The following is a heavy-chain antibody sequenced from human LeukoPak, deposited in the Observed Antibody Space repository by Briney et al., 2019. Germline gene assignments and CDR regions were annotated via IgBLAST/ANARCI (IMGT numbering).Heavy chain of an antibody. J-gene: IGHJ4*02. Sequence: GGSLRLSCAASGFTFSGNAMLWVRQAPGKGLECVAAISYEGSNKYYSDSVKGRFTISRDNSKNTLYLQMSSLRPEDTAVYYCVRGGDYYGSDPFYFDYWGQGTLVTVSS. D-gene: IGHD3-10*01. CDR1: GFTFSGNA. V-gene: IGHV3-30*04. CDR3: VRGGDYYGSDPFYFDY. CDR2: ISYEGSNK.